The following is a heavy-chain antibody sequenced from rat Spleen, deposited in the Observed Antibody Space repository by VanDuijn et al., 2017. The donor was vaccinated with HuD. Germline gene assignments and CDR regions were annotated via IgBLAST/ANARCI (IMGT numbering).Heavy chain of an antibody. J-gene: IGHJ2*01. CDR1: GFNFNDYW. CDR2: ISYDGSST. Sequence: EVQLVESGGGLVQPGRSLKLSCAASGFNFNDYWMGWVRQAPTKGLEWVATISYDGSSTYYRDSVRGRFTISRDNAKSALYLQMDSLRSEDTATYYCATDMTTRDPPHYFDYWGQGVMVTVSS. D-gene: IGHD1-4*01. V-gene: IGHV5-29*01. CDR3: ATDMTTRDPPHYFDY.